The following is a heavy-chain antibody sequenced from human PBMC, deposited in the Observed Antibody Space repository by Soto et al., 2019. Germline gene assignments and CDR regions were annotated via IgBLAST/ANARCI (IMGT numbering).Heavy chain of an antibody. V-gene: IGHV3-30*03. CDR1: GFTFSSYG. J-gene: IGHJ3*02. Sequence: QVQLVESGGGVVQPGRSLRLSCAASGFTFSSYGMHWVRQAPGKGLEWVAIISYDGSNKYYADSVKGRFTISRDNSKNTLYLQMNSLRAEDTAVYYCARPITIFSRLSAFDIWGQGTMVTVSS. CDR3: ARPITIFSRLSAFDI. D-gene: IGHD3-9*01. CDR2: ISYDGSNK.